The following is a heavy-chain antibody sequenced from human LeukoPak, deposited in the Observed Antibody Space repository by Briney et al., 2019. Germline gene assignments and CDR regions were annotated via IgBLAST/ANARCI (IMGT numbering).Heavy chain of an antibody. D-gene: IGHD3-22*01. CDR2: IFGGGGT. CDR1: GFTVSSNY. V-gene: IGHV3-53*01. J-gene: IGHJ4*02. CDR3: AREGYYYDSSGYYYVRYFDY. Sequence: GGTLRLSCAASGFTVSSNYMSWVRQAPGKGLEWVSVIFGGGGTYYGDSVRGRFTISRDNSKNTLYLQMNSLRAEDTAVYYCAREGYYYDSSGYYYVRYFDYWGQGTLVTVSS.